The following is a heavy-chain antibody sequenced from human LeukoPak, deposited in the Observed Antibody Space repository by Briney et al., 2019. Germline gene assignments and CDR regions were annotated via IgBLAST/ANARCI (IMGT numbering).Heavy chain of an antibody. D-gene: IGHD6-13*01. Sequence: GALRLSCAASGFSFSSYSMNWVRQAPGKGLEWVSYISSDSRTIYYADSVRGRFTISRDNAKNSVSLQMTSLRVEDTAVYYCAKAEPASGYDYWGQGTLVTVSS. CDR1: GFSFSSYS. CDR2: ISSDSRTI. CDR3: AKAEPASGYDY. V-gene: IGHV3-48*01. J-gene: IGHJ4*02.